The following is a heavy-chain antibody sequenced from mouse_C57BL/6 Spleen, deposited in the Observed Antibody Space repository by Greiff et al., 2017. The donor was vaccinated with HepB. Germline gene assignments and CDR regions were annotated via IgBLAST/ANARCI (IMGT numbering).Heavy chain of an antibody. CDR2: IYPGDGDT. CDR3: ARKGGFYAMDY. Sequence: VQLVESGPELVKPGASVKISCKASGYAFSSSWMNWVKQRPGKGLEWIGRIYPGDGDTNYNGKFKGKATLTADKSSSTAYMQLSSLTSEDSAVYFCARKGGFYAMDYWGQGTSVTVSS. J-gene: IGHJ4*01. CDR1: GYAFSSSW. V-gene: IGHV1-82*01. D-gene: IGHD1-1*02.